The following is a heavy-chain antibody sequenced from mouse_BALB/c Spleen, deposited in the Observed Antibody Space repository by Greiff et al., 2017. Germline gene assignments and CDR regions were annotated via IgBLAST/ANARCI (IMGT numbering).Heavy chain of an antibody. V-gene: IGHV5-6-5*01. CDR2: ISSGGRY. Sequence: EVKLMESGGGLVKPGGSLKLSCAASGFTFSRYAMSWVRQTPEKWLEWVASISSGGRYYYPDSVKGRFTISSDNARNILYLQMSSLMSEDTAMYYCARDKSHALAYWGQGTSVTVSA. J-gene: IGHJ4*01. D-gene: IGHD1-3*01. CDR3: ARDKSHALAY. CDR1: GFTFSRYA.